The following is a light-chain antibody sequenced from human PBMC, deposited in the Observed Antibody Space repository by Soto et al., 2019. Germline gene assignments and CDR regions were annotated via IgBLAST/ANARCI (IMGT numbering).Light chain of an antibody. J-gene: IGKJ2*01. CDR3: QQSYSTPYT. CDR1: QSISSY. V-gene: IGKV1-39*01. CDR2: AES. Sequence: DIQMTQSPSSLSASVGDRVTITCRASQSISSYLNWYQQKPGKAPQLLLYAESSLPSGVPSRFSGSGSGTEFTLTISSLQPEDFATYYCQQSYSTPYTFGQGTKLEIK.